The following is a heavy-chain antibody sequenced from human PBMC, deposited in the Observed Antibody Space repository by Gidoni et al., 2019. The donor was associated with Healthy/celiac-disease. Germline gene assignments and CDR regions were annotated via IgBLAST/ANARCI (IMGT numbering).Heavy chain of an antibody. Sequence: VQLLESGGGLVQPGGSLRLPCAASGFTFSSYAMRWVRQAPGKGLEWVSAISGSGGSTYYADSVKGRFTISRDNSKNTLYLQMNSLRAEDTAVYYCAKVNDFWSGYSMDVWGQETTVTVSS. CDR2: ISGSGGST. CDR3: AKVNDFWSGYSMDV. V-gene: IGHV3-23*01. CDR1: GFTFSSYA. J-gene: IGHJ6*02. D-gene: IGHD3-3*01.